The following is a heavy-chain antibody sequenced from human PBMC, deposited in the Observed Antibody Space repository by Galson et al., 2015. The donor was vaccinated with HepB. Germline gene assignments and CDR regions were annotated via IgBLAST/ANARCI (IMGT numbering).Heavy chain of an antibody. J-gene: IGHJ6*02. CDR3: AKDLVDTAMVNPFYYYYYGMDV. V-gene: IGHV3-23*01. CDR2: ISGSGGST. D-gene: IGHD5-18*01. CDR1: GFTFSSYA. Sequence: LRLSCAASGFTFSSYAMSWVRQAPGKGLDWVSAISGSGGSTYYADSVKGRFTISRDNSKNTLYLQMNSLRAEDTAVYYCAKDLVDTAMVNPFYYYYYGMDVWGQGTTVTVSS.